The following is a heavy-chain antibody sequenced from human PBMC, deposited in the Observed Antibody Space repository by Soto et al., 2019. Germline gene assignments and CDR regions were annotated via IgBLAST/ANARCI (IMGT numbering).Heavy chain of an antibody. CDR1: GGSMRNYF. D-gene: IGHD6-13*01. Sequence: SETLSLTCTVSGGSMRNYFWTWIRQPPGKGLEWIGYIHYSGTTSFFPSYNPSLRSRVTISEDTPKNQFSLKLLSVTTADTAVYFCAAGEASSRNLAPYYLDFWGQGTLVTAPQ. CDR2: IHYSGTT. CDR3: AAGEASSRNLAPYYLDF. J-gene: IGHJ4*02. V-gene: IGHV4-59*01.